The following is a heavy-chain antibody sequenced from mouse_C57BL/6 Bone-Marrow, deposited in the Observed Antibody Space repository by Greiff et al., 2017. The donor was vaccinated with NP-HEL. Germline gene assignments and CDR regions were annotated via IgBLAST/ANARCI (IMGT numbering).Heavy chain of an antibody. CDR2: IWRGGST. V-gene: IGHV2-5*01. J-gene: IGHJ4*01. Sequence: QVQLKESGPGLVQPSQSLSITCTVSGFSLTSYGVHWVRQSPGKGLEWLGVIWRGGSTDYNAAFMSRLSITKDNSKSQVFFKMNSLQADDTAIYYCAKRDDSIYYYAMDYWGQGTSVTVSS. D-gene: IGHD2-4*01. CDR3: AKRDDSIYYYAMDY. CDR1: GFSLTSYG.